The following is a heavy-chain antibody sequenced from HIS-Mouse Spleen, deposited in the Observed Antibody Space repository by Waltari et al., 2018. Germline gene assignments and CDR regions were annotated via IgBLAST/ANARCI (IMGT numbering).Heavy chain of an antibody. CDR1: GFTFRSYW. CDR3: ARDRNYYFDY. J-gene: IGHJ4*02. Sequence: EVQLVESGGGLVQPGGSLRLSCAASGFTFRSYWMHWVRQAPGKGLVWVSRINRGGRSTSYADSVKGRFTISRDNAKNTLYLQMNSLRAEDTAVYYCARDRNYYFDYWGQGTLVTVSS. V-gene: IGHV3-74*01. CDR2: INRGGRST.